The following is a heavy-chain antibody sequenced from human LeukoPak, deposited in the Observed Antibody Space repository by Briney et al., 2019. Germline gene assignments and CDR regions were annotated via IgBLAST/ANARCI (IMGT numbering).Heavy chain of an antibody. CDR3: ARVQYQLLFEGNWFDP. CDR2: INPNSGDT. J-gene: IGHJ5*02. Sequence: ASVKVSCKASGYTFTGYYMHWVRQAPGQGLEWMGWINPNSGDTHYAQKFQGRVTMTRDTSISTAYMDLNSLISDDTAVYYCARVQYQLLFEGNWFDPRGQGTLVTVSS. CDR1: GYTFTGYY. D-gene: IGHD2-2*01. V-gene: IGHV1-2*02.